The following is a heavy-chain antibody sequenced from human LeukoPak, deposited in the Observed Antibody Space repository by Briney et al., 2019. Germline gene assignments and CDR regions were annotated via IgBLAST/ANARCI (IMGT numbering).Heavy chain of an antibody. CDR3: ARLVGSVFWSGYYYRPYYYYMDV. Sequence: GASVKVSCKXSGYTFTSYGISWVRQAPGQGLEWMGGISAYNGNTNYAQKLQGRVTMTTDTSTSTAYMELRSLRSDDTAVYYCARLVGSVFWSGYYYRPYYYYMDVWGKGTTVTVSS. V-gene: IGHV1-18*01. CDR1: GYTFTSYG. D-gene: IGHD3-3*01. CDR2: ISAYNGNT. J-gene: IGHJ6*03.